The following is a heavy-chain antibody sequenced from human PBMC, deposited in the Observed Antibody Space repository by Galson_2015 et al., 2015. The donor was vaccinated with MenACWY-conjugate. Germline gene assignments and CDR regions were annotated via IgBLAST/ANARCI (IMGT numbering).Heavy chain of an antibody. J-gene: IGHJ3*02. CDR2: IYSGGST. CDR1: GFTVSSNY. Sequence: SLRLSCAASGFTVSSNYMSWVRQAPGKGLEWVSVIYSGGSTYYADSVKGRFTISRHNSKNTLYLQMSSLRAEDTAVYYCARTYCGGDDAFDIWGQGTMVTVSS. CDR3: ARTYCGGDDAFDI. D-gene: IGHD2-21*02. V-gene: IGHV3-53*04.